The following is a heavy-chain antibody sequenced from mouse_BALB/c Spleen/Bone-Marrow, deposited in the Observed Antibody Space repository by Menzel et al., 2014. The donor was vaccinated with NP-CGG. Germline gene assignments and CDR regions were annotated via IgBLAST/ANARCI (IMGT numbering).Heavy chain of an antibody. V-gene: IGHV1S81*02. J-gene: IGHJ3*01. D-gene: IGHD2-2*01. Sequence: QVQLQQSGAELVKPGASVKLSCKASGYTFTSYWMHWVKQRPGQGPEWIGEINPSNGRADYNEKFRSKATLTVDRSSSTAYMQLSSLTSEDSAVYYCAKAGGYDGFAYWGQGTLVTVSA. CDR2: INPSNGRA. CDR1: GYTFTSYW. CDR3: AKAGGYDGFAY.